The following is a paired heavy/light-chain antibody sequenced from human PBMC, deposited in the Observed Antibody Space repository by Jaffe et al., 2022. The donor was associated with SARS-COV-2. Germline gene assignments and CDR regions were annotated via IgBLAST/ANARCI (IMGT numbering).Light chain of an antibody. CDR1: FSNIGNNY. CDR2: DNN. Sequence: QFVLTQPPSVSAAPGEKVTISCSGRFSNIGNNYVSWFQQLPGTAPRLLIYDNNKRHSGIPDRFSGSKSGTSATLDISGLQTADEADFYCGAWDSTLNAVVFGGGTKLTVL. CDR3: GAWDSTLNAVV. J-gene: IGLJ3*02. V-gene: IGLV1-51*01.
Heavy chain of an antibody. CDR1: GVSISGDS. V-gene: IGHV4-59*01. Sequence: QVQLLESGPGLVKPSETLSLSCNVSGVSISGDSWSWIRQSPGKGLEWIGYLYYTGSINYNPSLKARATISADKSQNQFSLTLRSVTAVDSAVYYCARALRGQLLRLDPWGQGTLVTVSS. CDR2: LYYTGSI. J-gene: IGHJ5*02. CDR3: ARALRGQLLRLDP. D-gene: IGHD2-2*01.